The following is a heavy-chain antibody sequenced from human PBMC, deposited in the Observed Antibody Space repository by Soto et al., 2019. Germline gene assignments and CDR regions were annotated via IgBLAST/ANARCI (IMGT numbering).Heavy chain of an antibody. CDR2: TYYNVDT. Sequence: QVQLQESGPGLVKPSQTLSLTCTVSGGSVNSGAYHWNWIRQHPGKGLDWIGYTYYNVDTSYNSSLRSRSNISIDASKNQFSLTLTSVAAADTAVYFCARGSAGRFLGVYYGVDVWGPGTMVTVSS. D-gene: IGHD3-3*01. CDR3: ARGSAGRFLGVYYGVDV. CDR1: GGSVNSGAYH. V-gene: IGHV4-31*03. J-gene: IGHJ6*02.